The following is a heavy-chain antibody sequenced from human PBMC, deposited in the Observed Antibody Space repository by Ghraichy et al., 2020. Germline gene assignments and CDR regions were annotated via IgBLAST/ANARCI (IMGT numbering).Heavy chain of an antibody. J-gene: IGHJ6*02. CDR1: GFTFSDYY. V-gene: IGHV3-11*01. D-gene: IGHD5-12*01. CDR3: ARGPYSGYDSGYYYGMDV. Sequence: GGSLRLSCAASGFTFSDYYMSWIRQAPGKGLEWVSYISSSGSTIYYADSVKGRFTISRDNAKNSLYLQMNSLRAEDTAVYYCARGPYSGYDSGYYYGMDVWGQGTTVTVSS. CDR2: ISSSGSTI.